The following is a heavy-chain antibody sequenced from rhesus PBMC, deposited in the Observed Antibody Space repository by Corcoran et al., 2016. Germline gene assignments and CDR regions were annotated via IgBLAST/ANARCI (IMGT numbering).Heavy chain of an antibody. CDR3: ARYAGWSSWSPGFDL. D-gene: IGHD2-15*01. V-gene: IGHV4-80*01. CDR2: VNGNTGNT. J-gene: IGHJ3*01. CDR1: GGSFTTYW. Sequence: QMQLQESGPGLVKPSETLSLTCAVSGGSFTTYWLTWFRLSPGKELEWVGEVNGNTGNTNYNPSLKSRVSLSKDASNRHFSLKLNSVTAADTAIYYCARYAGWSSWSPGFDLWGQGLRVIVSS.